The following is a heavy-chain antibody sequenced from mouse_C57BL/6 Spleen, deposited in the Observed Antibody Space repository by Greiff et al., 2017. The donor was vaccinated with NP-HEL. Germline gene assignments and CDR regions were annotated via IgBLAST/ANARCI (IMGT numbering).Heavy chain of an antibody. J-gene: IGHJ2*01. CDR2: INPSNGGT. CDR1: GYTFTSYW. V-gene: IGHV1-53*01. CDR3: AREASMVRGDY. Sequence: QVQLQQPGTELVKPGASVKLSCKASGYTFTSYWMHWVKQRPGQGLEWIGNINPSNGGTNYNEKFKSKATLTVDKSSSTAYLQLSSLTSEDAAVYYCAREASMVRGDYWGQGTTLTVSS. D-gene: IGHD2-1*01.